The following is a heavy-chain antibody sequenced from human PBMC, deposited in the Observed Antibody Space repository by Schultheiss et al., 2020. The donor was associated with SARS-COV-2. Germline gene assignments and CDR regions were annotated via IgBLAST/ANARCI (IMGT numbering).Heavy chain of an antibody. Sequence: ASVKVSCKASGYTFTSYAMHWVRQAPGQGLEWMGWMNPNSGGTNYAQKLQGRVTMTRDTSISTAYMELSRLRSDDTAVYYCARERIPQRRPYYYYYMDVWGKGTTVTVSS. J-gene: IGHJ6*03. CDR1: GYTFTSYA. V-gene: IGHV1-2*02. D-gene: IGHD6-25*01. CDR3: ARERIPQRRPYYYYYMDV. CDR2: MNPNSGGT.